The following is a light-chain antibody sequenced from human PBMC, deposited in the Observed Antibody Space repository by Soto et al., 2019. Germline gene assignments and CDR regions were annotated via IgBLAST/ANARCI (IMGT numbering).Light chain of an antibody. CDR3: AAWDDSLPGPV. CDR1: NSNIGNNF. V-gene: IGLV1-47*01. J-gene: IGLJ3*02. Sequence: QSVLTQPPSASETPGQRVTISCSGRNSNIGNNFAYWYQQLPGTAPKLLISRNNQRPSGVPARFSGSKSGTSASLAISGLRSEDEADYYCAAWDDSLPGPVFGGGTKVTVL. CDR2: RNN.